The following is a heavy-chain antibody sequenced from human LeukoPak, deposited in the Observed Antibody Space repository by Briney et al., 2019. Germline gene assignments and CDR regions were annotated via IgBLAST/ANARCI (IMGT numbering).Heavy chain of an antibody. V-gene: IGHV3-7*01. J-gene: IGHJ4*02. CDR3: AERGGRLN. D-gene: IGHD3-16*01. CDR1: GFTFSGYW. Sequence: GGSLRLSCVATGFTFSGYWMSWVRQAPGKGLEWVATINQDGSEKYYVDSAKGRFTISRDNAKNSLFQQMNSLRAEDTAVYYCAERGGRLNWGQGTLVTVSS. CDR2: INQDGSEK.